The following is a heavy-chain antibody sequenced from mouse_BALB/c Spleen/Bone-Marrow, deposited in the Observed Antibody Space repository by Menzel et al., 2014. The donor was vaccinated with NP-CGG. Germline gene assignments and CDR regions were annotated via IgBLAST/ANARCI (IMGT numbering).Heavy chain of an antibody. V-gene: IGHV1S137*01. J-gene: IGHJ4*01. Sequence: VKLMESGAELVRPGASVEISCKGSGYTFTDYAMHWVKQSHGKSLEWIGAISTYNGDASYNQKFKSKATLTVDKSSSTAYMELARLTSXDXAIYYCARGAMDYWGQGTSVTVSS. CDR2: ISTYNGDA. CDR1: GYTFTDYA. CDR3: ARGAMDY.